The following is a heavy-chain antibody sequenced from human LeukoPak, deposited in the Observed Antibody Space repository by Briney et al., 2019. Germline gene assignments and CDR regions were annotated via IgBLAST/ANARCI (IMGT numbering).Heavy chain of an antibody. CDR3: ARDGMGAPHDY. Sequence: PGGSLRLSCAASGFTFSSYAIHWVRQAPGKGLEWVAFISNNGRNKDYADSVKGRFTISRDNSKNSLYLQMNSLRAEDTAVYYCARDGMGAPHDYWGQGTLVTVSS. CDR1: GFTFSSYA. CDR2: ISNNGRNK. V-gene: IGHV3-30*04. D-gene: IGHD1-26*01. J-gene: IGHJ4*02.